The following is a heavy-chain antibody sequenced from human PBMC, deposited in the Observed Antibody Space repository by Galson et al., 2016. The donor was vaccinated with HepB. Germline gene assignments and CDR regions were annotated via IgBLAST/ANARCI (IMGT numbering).Heavy chain of an antibody. CDR1: GASIDSSTDY. J-gene: IGHJ4*02. D-gene: IGHD5-12*01. Sequence: SETLSLTCTVSGASIDSSTDYWGWVRHPPGKGLEWVGSIFSTGSSYYNPSLGSRVSLSLDTSKNRISLTLTPVTAGDTAVYYCARTGYCGGTTCRDSWGQGTLVTVSS. CDR3: ARTGYCGGTTCRDS. V-gene: IGHV4-39*01. CDR2: IFSTGSS.